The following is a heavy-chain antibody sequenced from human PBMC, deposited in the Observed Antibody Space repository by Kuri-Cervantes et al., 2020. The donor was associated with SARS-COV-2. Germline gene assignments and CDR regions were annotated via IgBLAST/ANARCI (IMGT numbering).Heavy chain of an antibody. V-gene: IGHV4-38-2*01. CDR3: ATSSGAAYCGGDCFSGWFDP. CDR1: GYSISSGYY. Sequence: SQTLSLTCAVSGYSISSGYYWGWIRQPPGKGLEWIGSIFHSGPTYYNPSHKSRVTISLDTSNNQFSLKLTSVTAADTAVYYCATSSGAAYCGGDCFSGWFDPWGQGTLVTVSS. CDR2: IFHSGPT. D-gene: IGHD2-21*02. J-gene: IGHJ5*02.